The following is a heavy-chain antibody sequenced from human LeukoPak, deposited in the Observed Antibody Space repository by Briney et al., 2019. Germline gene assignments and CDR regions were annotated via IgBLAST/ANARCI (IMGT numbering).Heavy chain of an antibody. D-gene: IGHD6-13*01. CDR1: GYTFTGYY. V-gene: IGHV1-2*02. CDR3: ARAGIARSHYFLFPFDY. CDR2: INPNSGGT. Sequence: ASVKVSRKASGYTFTGYYMHWVRQAPGQGLEWMGWINPNSGGTNYAQKFQGRVTMTRDTSISTAYMELSRLRSDDTAVYYCARAGIARSHYFLFPFDYWGQGTLVTVSS. J-gene: IGHJ4*02.